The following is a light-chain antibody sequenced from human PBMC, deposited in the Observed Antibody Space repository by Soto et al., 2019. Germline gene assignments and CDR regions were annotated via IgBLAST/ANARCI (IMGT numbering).Light chain of an antibody. CDR2: LGS. CDR3: MHALQTPA. J-gene: IGKJ1*01. CDR1: QSLLHSNGYNY. Sequence: DIVMTQSPLSLPVTPGEPASISCRSSQSLLHSNGYNYLDWYLQKPGQSPQLLIYLGSNRASGVPDRLSGSGSGTDFKLKISRVEDEDVGVYYCMHALQTPAFGQGTKVDIK. V-gene: IGKV2-28*01.